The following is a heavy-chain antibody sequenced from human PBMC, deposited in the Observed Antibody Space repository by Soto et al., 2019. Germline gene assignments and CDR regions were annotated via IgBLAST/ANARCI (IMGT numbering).Heavy chain of an antibody. V-gene: IGHV4-59*01. CDR2: IYYSGST. Sequence: SETLSLTCTVSGGSISSYYWSWIRQPPGQGLEWIGYIYYSGSTNYNPSLKSRVTISVDTSKNQFSLKLSSVTAADTAVYYCARDQVRGYSYGGENHNWFDPWGQGTLVTVSS. CDR3: ARDQVRGYSYGGENHNWFDP. CDR1: GGSISSYY. J-gene: IGHJ5*02. D-gene: IGHD5-18*01.